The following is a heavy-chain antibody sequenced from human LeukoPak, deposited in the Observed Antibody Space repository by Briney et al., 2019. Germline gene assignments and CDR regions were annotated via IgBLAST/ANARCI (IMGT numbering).Heavy chain of an antibody. Sequence: SVKVSCKGSGYTFTSYGISWVRQAPGQGLEWMGWISAYNGNTNYAQKLQGRVTMTTDTSTSTAYMELRSLRSDDTAVYYCARALIVVGATLGYFDYWGQGTLVTVSS. V-gene: IGHV1-18*01. CDR2: ISAYNGNT. CDR1: GYTFTSYG. D-gene: IGHD1-26*01. CDR3: ARALIVVGATLGYFDY. J-gene: IGHJ4*02.